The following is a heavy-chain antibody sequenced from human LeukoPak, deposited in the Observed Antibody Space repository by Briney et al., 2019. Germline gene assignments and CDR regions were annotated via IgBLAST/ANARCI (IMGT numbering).Heavy chain of an antibody. V-gene: IGHV3-30*04. CDR1: GFTFSSYA. D-gene: IGHD3-10*01. J-gene: IGHJ4*02. Sequence: PGGSLRLSCAASGFTFSSYAMHWVRQAPGKGLEWVAVISYDGSNKYYADSVKGRFTISRDNSKNTLYLQMSSLRAEDTAVYYCAKLSITMVRGVIGPFDYWGQGTLVTVSS. CDR3: AKLSITMVRGVIGPFDY. CDR2: ISYDGSNK.